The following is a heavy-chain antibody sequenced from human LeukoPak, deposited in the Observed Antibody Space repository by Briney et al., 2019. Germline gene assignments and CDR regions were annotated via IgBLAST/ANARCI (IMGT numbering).Heavy chain of an antibody. D-gene: IGHD3-3*01. Sequence: SETLSLTCTVSGYSISSGYYWGWIRQPPGKGLEWIGSIYHSGSTYYNPSLKSRVTISVDTSKNQFSLKLSSVTAADTAVYYCARGAADYDFWSGYYTEGGPHFFDYWGQGTLVTVSS. CDR2: IYHSGST. CDR3: ARGAADYDFWSGYYTEGGPHFFDY. J-gene: IGHJ4*02. CDR1: GYSISSGYY. V-gene: IGHV4-38-2*02.